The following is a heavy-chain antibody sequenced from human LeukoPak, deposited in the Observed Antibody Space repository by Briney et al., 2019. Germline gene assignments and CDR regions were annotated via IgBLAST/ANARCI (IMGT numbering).Heavy chain of an antibody. CDR3: ARGESVVVDEEPFDY. J-gene: IGHJ4*02. V-gene: IGHV1-8*01. CDR1: GYTFTSYD. D-gene: IGHD2-15*01. Sequence: ASVKVSCKASGYTFTSYDINWVRQATGQGLEWMGWMNPNSGNTGYAQKFQGRVTMTRNTSISTAYMELSSLRPEDTAVYYCARGESVVVDEEPFDYWGQGTLVTVSS. CDR2: MNPNSGNT.